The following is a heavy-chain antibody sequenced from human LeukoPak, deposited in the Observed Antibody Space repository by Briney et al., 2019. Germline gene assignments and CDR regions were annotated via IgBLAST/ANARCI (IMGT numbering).Heavy chain of an antibody. Sequence: ASVKVSCKASGYTFTSYGISWVRQAPGQGLEWMGWISAYNGNTNYAQKLQGRVTLTTDTSTSTAYTELRSLRSDDTAVYYCARILAANNWFDPWGQGTLVTVSS. CDR3: ARILAANNWFDP. CDR1: GYTFTSYG. CDR2: ISAYNGNT. V-gene: IGHV1-18*01. J-gene: IGHJ5*02. D-gene: IGHD6-13*01.